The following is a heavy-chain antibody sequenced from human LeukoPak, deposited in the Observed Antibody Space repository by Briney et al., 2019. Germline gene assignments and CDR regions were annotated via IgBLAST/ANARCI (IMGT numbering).Heavy chain of an antibody. CDR3: ARGEYPLDAFDI. J-gene: IGHJ3*02. V-gene: IGHV1-18*01. CDR1: GYTFSNYG. Sequence: GASVKVSCKASGYTFSNYGINWVRQAPGQGLEWMGRISAYNDNTNYAQKLQGRVTMTTDTSTTTAYMELRSLTSDDTAVYYCARGEYPLDAFDIWGQGTKVTVSS. CDR2: ISAYNDNT. D-gene: IGHD2-2*01.